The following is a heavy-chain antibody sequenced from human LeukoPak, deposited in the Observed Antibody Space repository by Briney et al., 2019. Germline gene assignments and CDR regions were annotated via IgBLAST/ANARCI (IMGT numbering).Heavy chain of an antibody. Sequence: GGALRLSCAASGFTLSNYAMHWVRQAPGKGLEWVAAISYDGSNKYHADSVKGRFTISRDNSKNTLYLQMNSLRVEDTAVYYCARGDYYGSGSYSDYWGQGTLVTVSS. CDR3: ARGDYYGSGSYSDY. J-gene: IGHJ4*02. D-gene: IGHD3-10*01. CDR1: GFTLSNYA. V-gene: IGHV3-30*04. CDR2: ISYDGSNK.